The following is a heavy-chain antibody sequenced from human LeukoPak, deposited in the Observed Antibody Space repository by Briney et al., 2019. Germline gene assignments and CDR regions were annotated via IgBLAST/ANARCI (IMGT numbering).Heavy chain of an antibody. D-gene: IGHD3-10*01. CDR2: IHYSGST. V-gene: IGHV4-39*01. Sequence: SETLSLTCTVSGGSISSSSYYWGWIRQPPGKGLEWIGSIHYSGSTDYNSTLKSRVTISVDTSKNQFSLKLSSVTAADTAVYYCARNLVMGRGVMILKKPCWFDPWGQGTLVTVSS. J-gene: IGHJ5*02. CDR3: ARNLVMGRGVMILKKPCWFDP. CDR1: GGSISSSSYY.